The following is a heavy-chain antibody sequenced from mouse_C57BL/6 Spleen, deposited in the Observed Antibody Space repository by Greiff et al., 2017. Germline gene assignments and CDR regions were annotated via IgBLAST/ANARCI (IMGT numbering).Heavy chain of an antibody. Sequence: QVQLKQSGAELVRPGTSVKVSCKASGYAFTNYLIEWVKQRPGQGLEWIGVINPGSGGTKYNEKFKGKATLTADKSSSTAYMRLISLTSEDSAVYFCARSGTGLYAMDYWGQGTSVTVSS. V-gene: IGHV1-54*01. D-gene: IGHD3-1*01. CDR2: INPGSGGT. J-gene: IGHJ4*01. CDR1: GYAFTNYL. CDR3: ARSGTGLYAMDY.